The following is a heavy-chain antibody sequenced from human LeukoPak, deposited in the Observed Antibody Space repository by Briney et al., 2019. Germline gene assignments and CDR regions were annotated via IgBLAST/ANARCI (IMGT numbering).Heavy chain of an antibody. CDR2: IKLDGSEK. J-gene: IGHJ4*02. CDR1: GFTFGKYW. Sequence: GGSLRLSCVASGFTFGKYWMSWVRQAPGKGLEWEANIKLDGSEKNYVDSVKGRFTISRDNTKNSLYLQMNSLRAEDTAVFYCARDQYDTWSRRGNFDSWGQGTLVIVSS. CDR3: ARDQYDTWSRRGNFDS. V-gene: IGHV3-7*03. D-gene: IGHD3-3*01.